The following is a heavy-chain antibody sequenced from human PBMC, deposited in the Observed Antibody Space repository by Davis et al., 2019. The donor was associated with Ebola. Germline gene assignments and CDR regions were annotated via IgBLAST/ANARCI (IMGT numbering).Heavy chain of an antibody. Sequence: PGGSLRLSCTVSGSSISSSSYYWGWIRQPPGKGLEWIGSIYYSGSTNYNPSLKSRVTISVDTSKNQFSLKLSSVTAADTAVYYCARVAVAAVIDYWGQGTLVTVSS. CDR2: IYYSGST. D-gene: IGHD6-13*01. V-gene: IGHV4-39*07. CDR1: GSSISSSSYY. CDR3: ARVAVAAVIDY. J-gene: IGHJ4*02.